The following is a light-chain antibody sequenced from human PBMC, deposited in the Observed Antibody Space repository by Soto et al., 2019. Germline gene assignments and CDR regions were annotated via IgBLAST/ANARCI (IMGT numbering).Light chain of an antibody. CDR2: EVN. J-gene: IGLJ1*01. CDR1: SGDIGTYNL. Sequence: QSALTQPASVSGSPGQSIAISCTGTSGDIGTYNLVSWYQQHPGKAPKLMISEVNKRPSGVSDRFSVSKSGDTASLTISGLRTEDEADYYCCSFAGSGTGVFGTGTKVTVL. V-gene: IGLV2-23*02. CDR3: CSFAGSGTGV.